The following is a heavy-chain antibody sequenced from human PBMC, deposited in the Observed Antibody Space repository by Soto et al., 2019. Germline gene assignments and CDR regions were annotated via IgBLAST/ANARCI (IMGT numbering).Heavy chain of an antibody. Sequence: SVKVSCKASGGTFSSYAISWVRQAPGQGLEWMGGIIPIFGTANYAQKFQGRVTITADESTSTAYMELSSLRSEDTAVYYCARVQDIVLVPAAMLYYYYGMDVWG. D-gene: IGHD2-2*01. V-gene: IGHV1-69*13. J-gene: IGHJ6*02. CDR2: IIPIFGTA. CDR3: ARVQDIVLVPAAMLYYYYGMDV. CDR1: GGTFSSYA.